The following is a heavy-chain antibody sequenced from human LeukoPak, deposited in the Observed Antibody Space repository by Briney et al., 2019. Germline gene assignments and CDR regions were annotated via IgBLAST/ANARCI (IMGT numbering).Heavy chain of an antibody. Sequence: EASVKVSCKASGYTFTDYYMHWVRQAPGQGFEWMGWINPNDGGTNYAQKFQGRVTMTRDTSISTAHMEVSRLRSGDTAVYYCARANFLYCSSSTCLFDYWGQGTLVTVSS. CDR2: INPNDGGT. V-gene: IGHV1-2*02. CDR1: GYTFTDYY. J-gene: IGHJ4*02. CDR3: ARANFLYCSSSTCLFDY. D-gene: IGHD2-2*01.